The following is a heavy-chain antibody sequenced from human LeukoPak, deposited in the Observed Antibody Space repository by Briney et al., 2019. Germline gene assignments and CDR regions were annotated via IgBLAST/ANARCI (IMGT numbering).Heavy chain of an antibody. CDR1: GGTFSSYG. D-gene: IGHD6-13*01. CDR2: IIPILGVT. V-gene: IGHV1-69*04. Sequence: SVKVSRKASGGTFSSYGISWVRQAPGQGLEWMGRIIPILGVTQYAQKFQGRVTITADKSTTTVYMELTSLRSEDTAVYFCTRGYESSTSFVSDFDFWGQGSLVTVSS. CDR3: TRGYESSTSFVSDFDF. J-gene: IGHJ4*02.